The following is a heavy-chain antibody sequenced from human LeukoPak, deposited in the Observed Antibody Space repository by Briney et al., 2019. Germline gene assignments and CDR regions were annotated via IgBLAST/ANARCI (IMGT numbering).Heavy chain of an antibody. CDR3: ARDHYGSGSYSHYFDY. D-gene: IGHD3-10*01. CDR2: ISAYNGNT. Sequence: ASVKVSCKASGYTFTSYGISRVRQAPGQGLEWMGWISAYNGNTNYAQKLQGRVTMTTDTSTSTAYMELRSLRSDDTAVYYCARDHYGSGSYSHYFDYWGQGTLVTVSS. V-gene: IGHV1-18*01. CDR1: GYTFTSYG. J-gene: IGHJ4*02.